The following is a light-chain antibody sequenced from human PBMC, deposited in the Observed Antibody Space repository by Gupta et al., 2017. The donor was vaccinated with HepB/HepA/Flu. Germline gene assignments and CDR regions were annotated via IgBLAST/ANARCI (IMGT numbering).Light chain of an antibody. J-gene: IGKJ2*03. CDR2: GAS. Sequence: EIVMTQSPATLSVSPGERATLSCRTSQSVRSNLAWYQQKPGQTPRLLIYGASTRATGIPARFSGSGSGTEFSLTIRSLQSEDFAVYYCQQYNNWPPSFGQGTKLEI. V-gene: IGKV3D-15*01. CDR1: QSVRSN. CDR3: QQYNNWPPS.